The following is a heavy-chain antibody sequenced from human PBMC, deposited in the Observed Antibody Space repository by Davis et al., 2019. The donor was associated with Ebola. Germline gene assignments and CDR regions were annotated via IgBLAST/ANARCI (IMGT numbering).Heavy chain of an antibody. Sequence: GESLKISCAASGFTFSSYAMSWVRQAPGKGLEWVSAISGSGGSTYYADSVKGRFTISRDNSKNTLYLQMNSLRAEDTAVYYCAKKWGEGSGSALFDYWGQGTLVTVSS. V-gene: IGHV3-23*01. CDR1: GFTFSSYA. J-gene: IGHJ4*02. D-gene: IGHD3-10*01. CDR2: ISGSGGST. CDR3: AKKWGEGSGSALFDY.